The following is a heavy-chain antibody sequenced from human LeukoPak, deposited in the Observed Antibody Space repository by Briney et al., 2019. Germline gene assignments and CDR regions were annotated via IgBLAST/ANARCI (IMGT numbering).Heavy chain of an antibody. V-gene: IGHV3-30*03. D-gene: IGHD3-16*02. CDR3: APRRLGEISLLYS. Sequence: GGSLRLSCAASGFTFSSYGMHWLRQAPGKGLEWVAVISYDGSNKYYADSVKGRFTISRDNSKNTLYLQMNSLRAEDTAVHYCAPRRLGEISLLYSWGQGTLVTVSS. CDR2: ISYDGSNK. J-gene: IGHJ4*02. CDR1: GFTFSSYG.